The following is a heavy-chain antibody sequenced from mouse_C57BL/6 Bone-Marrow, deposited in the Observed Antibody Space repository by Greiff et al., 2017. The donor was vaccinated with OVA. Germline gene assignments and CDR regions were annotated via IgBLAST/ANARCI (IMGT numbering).Heavy chain of an antibody. Sequence: QVQLQQPGAELVRPGSSVKLSCKASGYTFTSYWMDWVKQRPGQGLEWIGNIYPSDSETHYNQKFKDKATLTVDKSSSTAYMQLSSLTSEDSAVYYCAREDYGSSYWYFDVWGTGTTLTVSS. CDR2: IYPSDSET. D-gene: IGHD1-1*01. CDR1: GYTFTSYW. J-gene: IGHJ1*03. CDR3: AREDYGSSYWYFDV. V-gene: IGHV1-61*01.